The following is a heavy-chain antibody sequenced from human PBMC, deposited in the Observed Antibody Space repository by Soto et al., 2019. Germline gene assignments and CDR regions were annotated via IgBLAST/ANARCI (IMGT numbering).Heavy chain of an antibody. J-gene: IGHJ6*02. CDR1: GGTFSSYA. V-gene: IGHV1-69*13. D-gene: IGHD2-2*01. CDR2: IIPIFGTA. Sequence: SVKVSCKASGGTFSSYAISWVRQAPGQGLEWMGGIIPIFGTANYAQKFQGRVTITADESTSTAYMELSSLRSEDTAVYYCARSGIVVAPAAKLYGMDVWGQGTTVTVSS. CDR3: ARSGIVVAPAAKLYGMDV.